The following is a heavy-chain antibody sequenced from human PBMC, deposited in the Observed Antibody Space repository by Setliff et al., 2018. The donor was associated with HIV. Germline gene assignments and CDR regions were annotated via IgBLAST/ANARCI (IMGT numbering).Heavy chain of an antibody. D-gene: IGHD2-2*01. J-gene: IGHJ6*02. Sequence: PSETLSLTCSVSGGSITTTDYYWTWIRQSPGKGLEWIGYIFHSGSTYYNPSLKSRVTISVDRSKNQFSLNVTSVTAADTAVYYCARIPQLLDYAMDVWGQGTTVTVSS. V-gene: IGHV4-30-2*06. CDR1: GGSITTTDYY. CDR2: IFHSGST. CDR3: ARIPQLLDYAMDV.